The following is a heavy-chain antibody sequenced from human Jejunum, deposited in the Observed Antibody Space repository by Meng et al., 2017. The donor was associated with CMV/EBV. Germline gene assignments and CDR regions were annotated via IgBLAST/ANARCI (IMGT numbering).Heavy chain of an antibody. CDR3: ARDWETYGSGGYYYDY. J-gene: IGHJ4*02. V-gene: IGHV1-46*01. CDR2: INPSGGRA. CDR1: GYPFTSYY. Sequence: SGYPFTSYYIPWVRQAPGQGLEWMGIINPSGGRAHYAQRFQGRVTMTRDTSTTTVYMELSSLRSADTAVYYCARDWETYGSGGYYYDYWGQGTLVTVSS. D-gene: IGHD3-22*01.